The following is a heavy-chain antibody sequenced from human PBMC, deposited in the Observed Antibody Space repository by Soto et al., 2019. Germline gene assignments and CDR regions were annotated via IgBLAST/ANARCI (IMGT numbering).Heavy chain of an antibody. V-gene: IGHV4-39*01. CDR3: ARQGCSSTSCYAGYYYYYMDV. Sequence: PSETLSLTCTVSGGSISSSSYYWGWIRPPPGKGLEWIGSIYYSGSTYYNPSLKSRVTISVDTSKNQFSLKLSSVTAADTAVYYCARQGCSSTSCYAGYYYYYMDVWGKGTTVTVSS. J-gene: IGHJ6*03. CDR1: GGSISSSSYY. D-gene: IGHD2-2*01. CDR2: IYYSGST.